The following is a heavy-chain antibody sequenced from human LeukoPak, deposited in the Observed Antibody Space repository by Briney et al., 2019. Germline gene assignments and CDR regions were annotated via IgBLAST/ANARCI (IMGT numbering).Heavy chain of an antibody. J-gene: IGHJ4*02. Sequence: GRSLILSCAASGFTFSSYAMHWVRQAPGKRLEWVAVISYDGSNKYYADSVKGRFTISRDNSKNTLYLQMNSLRAEDTAVYYCARDSAIAAAGGYFDYWGQGTLVTVSS. CDR3: ARDSAIAAAGGYFDY. D-gene: IGHD6-13*01. CDR1: GFTFSSYA. CDR2: ISYDGSNK. V-gene: IGHV3-30-3*01.